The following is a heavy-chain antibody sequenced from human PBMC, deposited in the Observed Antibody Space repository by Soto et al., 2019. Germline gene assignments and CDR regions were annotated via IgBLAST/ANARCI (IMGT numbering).Heavy chain of an antibody. J-gene: IGHJ6*02. CDR1: GDSVSSNSAA. CDR2: TYYRSKWYN. CDR3: ASSGYSYGSNYYYGMDV. D-gene: IGHD5-18*01. V-gene: IGHV6-1*01. Sequence: KQSPTLSLTCAISGDSVSSNSAAWNWIRQSPSRGLEWLGRTYYRSKWYNDYAVSVKSRITINPDTSKNQFSLQLNSVTPEDTAVYYCASSGYSYGSNYYYGMDVWGQGTTVTVSS.